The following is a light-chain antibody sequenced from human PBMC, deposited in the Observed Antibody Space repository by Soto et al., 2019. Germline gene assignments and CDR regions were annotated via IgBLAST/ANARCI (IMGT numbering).Light chain of an antibody. CDR3: QQYKNSPRT. CDR2: GAS. V-gene: IGKV3-15*01. Sequence: EIVLTQSPGTLSLSPGQIATLSCRAGQNIHINLAWYKQKPGQAPRLLFYGASTGATGLPARFSGSGSGTEVTLTISSLQAEDCAVYYCQQYKNSPRTFGQGTRLE. CDR1: QNIHIN. J-gene: IGKJ5*01.